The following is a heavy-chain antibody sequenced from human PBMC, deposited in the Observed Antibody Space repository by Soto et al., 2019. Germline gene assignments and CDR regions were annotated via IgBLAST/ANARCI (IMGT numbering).Heavy chain of an antibody. CDR2: IYYSRGT. Sequence: SETLSLTCTVSGGSISSYDWSWIRQPPGKGLEWIGYIYYSRGTSYNPSPESRVTISVDTSKNQSSQKLSSVTDTDRAVYYCARDSDSSSSGRLHPTRVYYFDYWGQGTLVTVSS. CDR3: ARDSDSSSSGRLHPTRVYYFDY. D-gene: IGHD6-6*01. CDR1: GGSISSYD. J-gene: IGHJ4*02. V-gene: IGHV4-59*01.